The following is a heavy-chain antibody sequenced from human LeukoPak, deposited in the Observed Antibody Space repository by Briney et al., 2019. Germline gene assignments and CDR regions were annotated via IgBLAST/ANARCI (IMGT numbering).Heavy chain of an antibody. Sequence: ASVTVSFTASGYTFTIYGISWVRQAPGQGLEWMGWISAYNGNTNYAQKLQGRVTITTDTSTSTAYMELRSLRSDDTAVYYCVRDLRSSSSDWFDPWGQGTLVTVSS. D-gene: IGHD6-6*01. V-gene: IGHV1-18*01. CDR2: ISAYNGNT. CDR3: VRDLRSSSSDWFDP. CDR1: GYTFTIYG. J-gene: IGHJ5*02.